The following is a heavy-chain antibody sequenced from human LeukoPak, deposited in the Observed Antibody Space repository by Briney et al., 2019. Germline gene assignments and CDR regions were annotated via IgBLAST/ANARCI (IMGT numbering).Heavy chain of an antibody. Sequence: SETLSLTCTVSGGSISSSSYYWGWIRQPPGKGLEWIGSIYYSENTYYNPSPKSRVTISVDTSKNQFSLKLSSVTAADTAVYYCARDARGYSYIDYWGQGTLVTVSS. CDR1: GGSISSSSYY. D-gene: IGHD5-18*01. J-gene: IGHJ4*02. CDR2: IYYSENT. CDR3: ARDARGYSYIDY. V-gene: IGHV4-39*02.